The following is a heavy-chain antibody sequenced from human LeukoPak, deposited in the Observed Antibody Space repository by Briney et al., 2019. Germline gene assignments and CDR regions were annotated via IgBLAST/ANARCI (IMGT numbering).Heavy chain of an antibody. D-gene: IGHD3-3*01. J-gene: IGHJ6*03. CDR2: IKQDGSEK. CDR3: VPRKEWSCYMDV. CDR1: GFTFSNYW. V-gene: IGHV3-7*03. Sequence: GGSLRLSCGASGFTFSNYWMSWVRQVPGKGLEWVANIKQDGSEKYYVDSVKGRFTISRDNSQNALYLQLNSLRAEDTAVYYCVPRKEWSCYMDVWGKGTTVTVSS.